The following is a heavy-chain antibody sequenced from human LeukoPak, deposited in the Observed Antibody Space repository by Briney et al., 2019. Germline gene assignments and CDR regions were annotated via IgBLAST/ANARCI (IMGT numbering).Heavy chain of an antibody. CDR1: GFTFSSYG. CDR3: AKAGLGWFGESPIDY. D-gene: IGHD3-10*01. Sequence: PGGSLRLSCAASGFTFSSYGMHWVRQAPGKGLEWVAFIRYDGSNKYYADSVKGRFTISRDNSKNTLYLQMNSLRAEDTAVYYCAKAGLGWFGESPIDYWGQGTLVTVSS. CDR2: IRYDGSNK. J-gene: IGHJ4*02. V-gene: IGHV3-30*02.